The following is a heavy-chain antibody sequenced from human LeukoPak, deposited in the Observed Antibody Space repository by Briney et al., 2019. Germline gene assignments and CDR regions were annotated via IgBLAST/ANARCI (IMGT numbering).Heavy chain of an antibody. J-gene: IGHJ4*02. D-gene: IGHD4-17*01. V-gene: IGHV3-21*01. CDR2: ISSSSSYI. CDR1: GFTFSSYW. CDR3: AREGSLGVTTRYFDY. Sequence: GGSLRLSCAASGFTFSSYWMHWVRQAPGKGLEWVSSISSSSSYIYYADSVKGRFTISRDNAKNSLYLQMNSLRAEDTAVYYCAREGSLGVTTRYFDYWGQGTLVTVSS.